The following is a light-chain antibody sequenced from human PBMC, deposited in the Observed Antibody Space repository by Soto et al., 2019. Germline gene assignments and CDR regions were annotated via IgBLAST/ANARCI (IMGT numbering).Light chain of an antibody. CDR2: DVT. Sequence: QSALTQPASVSGSPGQSITISCTGTSSDVGSYNVVSWYQHHPGKAPKLMIYDVTKRPSGVSNRFSGSKSGNTASLTISGLQAEDEADYYCCSYAGSSTDVFGTGTKLTLL. V-gene: IGLV2-23*02. J-gene: IGLJ1*01. CDR1: SSDVGSYNV. CDR3: CSYAGSSTDV.